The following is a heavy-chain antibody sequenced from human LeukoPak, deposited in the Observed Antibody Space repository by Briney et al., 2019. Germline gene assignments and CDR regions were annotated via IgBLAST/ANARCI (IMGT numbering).Heavy chain of an antibody. CDR2: ISSNGGST. V-gene: IGHV3-64*01. CDR3: ARVGRRSSYYMDV. J-gene: IGHJ6*03. Sequence: PGGSLRLSCAASGFTFSSYAMHWVRQAPGKGLEYVSAISSNGGSTYYANSVKGRFTISRDNPKNTLYLQMGSLRAEDMAVYYCARVGRRSSYYMDVWGKGTTVTVSS. CDR1: GFTFSSYA.